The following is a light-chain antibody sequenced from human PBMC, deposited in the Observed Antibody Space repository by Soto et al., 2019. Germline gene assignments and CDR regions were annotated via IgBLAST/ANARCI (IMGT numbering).Light chain of an antibody. CDR1: QSVSSN. J-gene: IGKJ1*01. Sequence: EIVMTQSPATLSVSPGERATLSCRASQSVSSNSAWYQQKPGQAPRLLIYGASTRATGIPARFSGSGSGTEFTLTISSLQSEDFAVYYCQQYNNWPMTFGQGTKVDIK. V-gene: IGKV3-15*01. CDR3: QQYNNWPMT. CDR2: GAS.